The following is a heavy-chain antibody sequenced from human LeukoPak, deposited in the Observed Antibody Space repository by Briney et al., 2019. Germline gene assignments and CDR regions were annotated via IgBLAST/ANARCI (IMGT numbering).Heavy chain of an antibody. CDR2: ISWDGGST. D-gene: IGHD6-13*01. Sequence: GGSLRLSCAASGFTFDDYAMHWVRQAPGKGLEWVSLISWDGGSTYYADSVKGRFTISRDNSKNSLYLQMNSLRAEDTALYYCAKEAGIAAAGPFDYWGQGTLVTVS. V-gene: IGHV3-43D*03. CDR1: GFTFDDYA. CDR3: AKEAGIAAAGPFDY. J-gene: IGHJ4*02.